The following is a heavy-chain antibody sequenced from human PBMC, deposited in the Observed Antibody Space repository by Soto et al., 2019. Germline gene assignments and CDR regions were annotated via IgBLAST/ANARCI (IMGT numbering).Heavy chain of an antibody. D-gene: IGHD3-10*01. CDR3: ARLVYDTRLNYMYFDF. Sequence: PSETLSLTCAVSGVSISSGNWWTWVRQSPQRGLEYIGEIFHDGTANYYPSFERRVAISVDTSKNQFSLKLTSVTAADTAIYFCARLVYDTRLNYMYFDFWGQGTLGTSPQ. CDR2: IFHDGTA. CDR1: GVSISSGNW. J-gene: IGHJ4*02. V-gene: IGHV4-4*02.